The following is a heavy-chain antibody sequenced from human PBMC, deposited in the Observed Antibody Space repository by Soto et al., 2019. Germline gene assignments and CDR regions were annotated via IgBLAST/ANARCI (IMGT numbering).Heavy chain of an antibody. CDR1: GYTFTSYG. J-gene: IGHJ2*01. CDR3: ARYCGGDCSPNYWYFDL. Sequence: QVQLVQSGAEVKKPGASVKVSCKASGYTFTSYGISWVRQAPGQGLEWMGWISAYNGNTNYAQKLQGRVTMTTXXSXSXXYMERRSLRSDDTAVYYCARYCGGDCSPNYWYFDLWGRGTLVTVSS. CDR2: ISAYNGNT. D-gene: IGHD2-21*02. V-gene: IGHV1-18*01.